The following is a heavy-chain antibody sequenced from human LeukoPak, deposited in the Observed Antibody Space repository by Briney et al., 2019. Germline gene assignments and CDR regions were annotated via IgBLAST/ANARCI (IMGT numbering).Heavy chain of an antibody. D-gene: IGHD3-9*01. CDR2: FSNSGGST. J-gene: IGHJ4*01. CDR3: AKCDKLTDYHCPHLDC. Sequence: GGSLRLSCEASGFTFSNYAMSWVRQVPGKGLEWVSTFSNSGGSTFYADSVKGRFTISRDNSKNTLYLQMNSLRAEDTAIYYFAKCDKLTDYHCPHLDCWGHGSLVTVSS. CDR1: GFTFSNYA. V-gene: IGHV3-23*01.